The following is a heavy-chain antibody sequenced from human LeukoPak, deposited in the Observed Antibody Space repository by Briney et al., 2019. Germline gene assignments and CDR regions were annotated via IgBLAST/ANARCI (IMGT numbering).Heavy chain of an antibody. Sequence: PSETLSLTCTVSGGSISSSGYYWGWIRQPPGKGLEWIGYIYYSGSTNYNPSLKSRVTISVDTSKNQFSLKLSSVTAADTAVYFCARIKNMGGYYYDSSGYYFFDCWGQGTLVTVSS. D-gene: IGHD3-22*01. CDR1: GGSISSSGYY. V-gene: IGHV4-61*05. CDR3: ARIKNMGGYYYDSSGYYFFDC. J-gene: IGHJ4*02. CDR2: IYYSGST.